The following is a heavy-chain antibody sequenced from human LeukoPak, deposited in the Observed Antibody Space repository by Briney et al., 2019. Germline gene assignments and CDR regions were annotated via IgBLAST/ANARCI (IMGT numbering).Heavy chain of an antibody. J-gene: IGHJ6*02. CDR3: ARGVTYYYDSRPVEYYYYYYGMDV. D-gene: IGHD3-22*01. Sequence: GGSLRLSCAASGFTFSSYAMHWVRQAPGKGLEWVAVISYDGSNKYYADSVKGRFTISRDNSKNTLYLQMNSLRAEDTAVYYCARGVTYYYDSRPVEYYYYYYGMDVWGQGTTVTVSS. CDR2: ISYDGSNK. V-gene: IGHV3-30*04. CDR1: GFTFSSYA.